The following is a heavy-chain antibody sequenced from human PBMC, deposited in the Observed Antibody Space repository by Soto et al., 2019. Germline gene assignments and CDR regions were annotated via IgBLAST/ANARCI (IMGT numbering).Heavy chain of an antibody. Sequence: QGQLLQSGAEAKKPGASVKVSCKASGYTFTSYGISWVRQAPGQGLEWMGWIRAYNGNTNYAQKRQGRVTMPTDTSTSTAYMELRSPRSDDTAVYYCARDLPTMDVWGQGTTVTVSS. CDR2: IRAYNGNT. V-gene: IGHV1-18*01. CDR3: ARDLPTMDV. J-gene: IGHJ6*02. CDR1: GYTFTSYG.